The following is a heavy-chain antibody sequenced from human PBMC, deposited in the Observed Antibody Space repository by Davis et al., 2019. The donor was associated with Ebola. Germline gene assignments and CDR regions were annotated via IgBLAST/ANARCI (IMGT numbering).Heavy chain of an antibody. CDR1: GFTFSSYA. D-gene: IGHD2-15*01. J-gene: IGHJ4*02. Sequence: GGSLRLSCAASGFTFSSYAMTWVRQAPGKGLEWVSKISTNTYYADSVKGRFTISRDNSKNTLDPQMNSLRAEDSAVYYCAKEGDCSGGTCYPFFDYWGQGTLVTVSS. V-gene: IGHV3-23*01. CDR2: ISTNT. CDR3: AKEGDCSGGTCYPFFDY.